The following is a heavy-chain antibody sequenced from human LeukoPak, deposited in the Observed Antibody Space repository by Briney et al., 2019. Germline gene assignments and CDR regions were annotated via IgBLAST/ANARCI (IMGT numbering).Heavy chain of an antibody. CDR2: INPNSGDT. D-gene: IGHD3-16*01. CDR1: YY. V-gene: IGHV1-2*02. J-gene: IGHJ4*02. CDR3: ARDGAFDY. Sequence: YYMHWVRQAPGQGLEWMGWINPNSGDTNYAHKFQGRVTMTRDTSISTAYMEVGRLTSDDTAVFYCARDGAFDYWGQGTLVTVSS.